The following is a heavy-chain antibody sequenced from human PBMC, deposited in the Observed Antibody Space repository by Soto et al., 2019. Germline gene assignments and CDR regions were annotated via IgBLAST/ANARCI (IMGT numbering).Heavy chain of an antibody. CDR1: GGSISSGDYY. Sequence: SETLSLTCTFSGGSISSGDYYWSWIRQPPGKGLEWIGYIYYSGSTYYNPSHKSRVTISVDTSNNQFSLKLSSVTAADTAVYYCARASRRGYSYGPFDYWGQGTLVTVSS. CDR2: IYYSGST. D-gene: IGHD5-18*01. V-gene: IGHV4-30-4*01. CDR3: ARASRRGYSYGPFDY. J-gene: IGHJ4*02.